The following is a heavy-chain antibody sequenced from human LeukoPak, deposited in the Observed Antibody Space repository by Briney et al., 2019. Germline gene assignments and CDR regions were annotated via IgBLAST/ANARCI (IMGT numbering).Heavy chain of an antibody. Sequence: SVKVSCKASGGTFSSYAISWVRQALGQGLEWMGRIIPILGIANYAQKFQGRVTITADKSTSTAYMELSSLRSEDTAVYYCARDRKQQLVNDYWGQGTLATVSS. V-gene: IGHV1-69*04. CDR2: IIPILGIA. D-gene: IGHD6-13*01. CDR1: GGTFSSYA. CDR3: ARDRKQQLVNDY. J-gene: IGHJ4*02.